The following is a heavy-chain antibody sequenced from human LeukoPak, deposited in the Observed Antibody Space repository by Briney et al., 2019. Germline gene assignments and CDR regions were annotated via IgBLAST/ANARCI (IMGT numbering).Heavy chain of an antibody. CDR3: ARDQDDYGSGSYSFPYYYYYGMDV. Sequence: QPGGSLRLSCAASGFTFSSYGMHWVRQAPGKGLEWVAVIWYDGSNKYYADSVKGRFTISRDNSKNTLYLQMNSLRAEDTAVYYCARDQDDYGSGSYSFPYYYYYGMDVWGQGTTVTVSS. D-gene: IGHD3-10*01. CDR2: IWYDGSNK. J-gene: IGHJ6*02. V-gene: IGHV3-33*01. CDR1: GFTFSSYG.